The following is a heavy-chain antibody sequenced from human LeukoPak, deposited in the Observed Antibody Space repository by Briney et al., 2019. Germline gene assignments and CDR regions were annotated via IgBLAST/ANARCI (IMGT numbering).Heavy chain of an antibody. CDR2: IIPIFGTA. J-gene: IGHJ3*02. D-gene: IGHD3-10*01. CDR3: ARGYTSTYYGSGSYLVSADDAFDI. V-gene: IGHV1-69*05. Sequence: SVKVSCKASGGTFSSYAISWVRQAPGQGLEWMGGIIPIFGTANYTQKFQGRVTITTDESTSTAYMELSSLRSEDTAVYYCARGYTSTYYGSGSYLVSADDAFDIWGQGTMVTVSS. CDR1: GGTFSSYA.